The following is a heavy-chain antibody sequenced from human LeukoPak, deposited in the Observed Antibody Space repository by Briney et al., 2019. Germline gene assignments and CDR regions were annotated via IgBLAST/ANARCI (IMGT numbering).Heavy chain of an antibody. J-gene: IGHJ4*02. CDR2: IRQDRSER. CDR1: GFTLSGYW. D-gene: IGHD3-10*01. CDR3: ARDYYGSGDY. V-gene: IGHV3-7*01. Sequence: GGSLRLSCAASGFTLSGYWMTWVRQAPGKGLEWVANIRQDRSERYYVDTVKGRFAISRDNAKNSLYLQMNSLRAEDTAVYYCARDYYGSGDYWGQGTLVTVSS.